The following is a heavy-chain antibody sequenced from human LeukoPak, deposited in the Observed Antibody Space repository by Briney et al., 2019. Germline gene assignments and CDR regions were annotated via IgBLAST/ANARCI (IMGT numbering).Heavy chain of an antibody. CDR3: ARDLGGGADYDY. V-gene: IGHV4-61*08. CDR2: IYYSGST. J-gene: IGHJ4*02. D-gene: IGHD1-26*01. CDR1: GGSISSGDYY. Sequence: PSQTLSLTCTVSGGSISSGDYYWSWIRQPPGKGLEWIGYIYYSGSTNYNPSLKSRVTISVDTSKNQFSLKLSSVTAADTAVYYCARDLGGGADYDYWGQGTLVTVSS.